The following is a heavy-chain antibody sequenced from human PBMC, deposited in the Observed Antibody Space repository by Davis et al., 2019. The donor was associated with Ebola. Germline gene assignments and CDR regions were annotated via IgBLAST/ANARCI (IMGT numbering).Heavy chain of an antibody. CDR3: AKLGPSGYSYGYTDFDY. CDR1: GFTFSSYA. J-gene: IGHJ4*02. D-gene: IGHD5-18*01. V-gene: IGHV3-23*01. Sequence: GESLKISCAASGFTFSSYAMSWVRQAPGKGLEWVSAISGSGGSTYYADSVKGRFTISRDNSKNTLYLQMNSLRAEDTAVYYCAKLGPSGYSYGYTDFDYWAREPWSPSPQ. CDR2: ISGSGGST.